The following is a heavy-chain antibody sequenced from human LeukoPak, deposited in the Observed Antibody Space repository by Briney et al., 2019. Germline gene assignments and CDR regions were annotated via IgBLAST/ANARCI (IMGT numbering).Heavy chain of an antibody. V-gene: IGHV3-30*03. CDR3: ARADNVITMIED. CDR1: GFTFSSSG. Sequence: PGRSLRLSCAASGFTFSSSGMHWVRQAPGKGLQWVAVISYDGSNKYYADSVKGRFTISRDNSKNTLYLQMNSLRAEDTAVYYCARADNVITMIEDWGQATLVTVSS. CDR2: ISYDGSNK. J-gene: IGHJ4*02. D-gene: IGHD3-22*01.